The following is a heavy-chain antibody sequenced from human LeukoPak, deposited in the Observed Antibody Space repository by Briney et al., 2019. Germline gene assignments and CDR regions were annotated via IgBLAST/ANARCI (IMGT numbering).Heavy chain of an antibody. Sequence: GGSLRLSCAASGFTFSNYWMYCVRQAPGKGLVWVSRINSDGSITSYADSVKGRFTISRDNAKNTLYLQMNSLRAEDTAVYYCARGYCSSGNCYFLDSWGQGTLVTVSS. CDR1: GFTFSNYW. CDR2: INSDGSIT. V-gene: IGHV3-74*01. D-gene: IGHD2-15*01. CDR3: ARGYCSSGNCYFLDS. J-gene: IGHJ4*02.